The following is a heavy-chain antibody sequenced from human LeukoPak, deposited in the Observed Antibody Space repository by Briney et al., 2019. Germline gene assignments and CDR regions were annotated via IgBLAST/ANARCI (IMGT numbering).Heavy chain of an antibody. CDR3: ARHYDILTGVFDY. J-gene: IGHJ4*02. V-gene: IGHV4-39*01. Sequence: PSETLSLTCSVSGGSISSSSHYWGWIRQPPGKGLEWIGSIDYSGSTYYNPSLKSRVTISVDTSKNQFSLKLSSVTAADTAVYSCARHYDILTGVFDYWGQGTLVTVSS. CDR1: GGSISSSSHY. D-gene: IGHD3-9*01. CDR2: IDYSGST.